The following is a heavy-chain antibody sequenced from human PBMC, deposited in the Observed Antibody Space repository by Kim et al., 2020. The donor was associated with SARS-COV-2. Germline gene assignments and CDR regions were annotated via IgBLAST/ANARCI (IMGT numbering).Heavy chain of an antibody. CDR1: GFAIGGYW. Sequence: GGSLRLSCAASGFAIGGYWMAWLRQFPGKGLEWVANIKPDGSLKFYVDSVEGRFTVSRDNVKNSVYLQMDGLRAEDTAVYYCARDDGVRSIEHWGQGIL. CDR3: ARDDGVRSIEH. J-gene: IGHJ4*02. V-gene: IGHV3-7*01. D-gene: IGHD2-15*01. CDR2: IKPDGSLK.